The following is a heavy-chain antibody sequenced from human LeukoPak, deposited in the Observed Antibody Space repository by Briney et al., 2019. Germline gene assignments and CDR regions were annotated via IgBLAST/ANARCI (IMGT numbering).Heavy chain of an antibody. D-gene: IGHD4-17*01. CDR3: VREXTYGESFDC. CDR2: ISTSTSTI. CDR1: GFTFSPYS. Sequence: GGSLRLSCAAFGFTFSPYSMNWVRQAPVKGLEWISYISTSTSTIYYADSVKGRFTISRDNAKKSLYLQMDRPRDEDTAVYYCVREXTYGESFDCWGQGTLVTVS. J-gene: IGHJ4*02. V-gene: IGHV3-48*02.